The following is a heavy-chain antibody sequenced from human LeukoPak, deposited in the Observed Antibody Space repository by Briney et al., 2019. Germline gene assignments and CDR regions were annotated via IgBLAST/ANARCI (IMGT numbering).Heavy chain of an antibody. J-gene: IGHJ4*02. CDR1: GGSISSYY. Sequence: SETLSLTCTVSGGSISSYYWSWIRQPPGKGLEWIGYIYYSGSIIYNPSLKSRVTISLDTSKNHFSLKLSSVIAADTAVYYCARASSGLDYWGQGTLVTVSS. D-gene: IGHD6-25*01. CDR2: IYYSGSI. CDR3: ARASSGLDY. V-gene: IGHV4-59*01.